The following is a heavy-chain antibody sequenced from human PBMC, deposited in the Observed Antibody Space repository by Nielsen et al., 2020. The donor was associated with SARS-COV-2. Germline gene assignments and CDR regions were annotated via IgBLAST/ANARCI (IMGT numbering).Heavy chain of an antibody. V-gene: IGHV3-20*01. CDR1: GFTVSNYA. CDR2: VSWNGGNT. D-gene: IGHD3-3*01. CDR3: ARGQFDFDY. J-gene: IGHJ4*02. Sequence: GGSLRLSCAASGFTVSNYAVSWVRQTPGKGLEWVTGVSWNGGNTGYADSVKGRFTISRDNAKNSLYLQMNSLRAEDTALYHCARGQFDFDYWGQGTLVTVSS.